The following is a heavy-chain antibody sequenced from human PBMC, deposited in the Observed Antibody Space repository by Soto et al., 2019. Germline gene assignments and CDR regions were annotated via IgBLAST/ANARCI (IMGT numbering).Heavy chain of an antibody. V-gene: IGHV3-23*01. CDR1: GFTFSSYA. Sequence: GGSLRLSCAASGFTFSSYAMSWVRQAPGKGLEWVSAISGSGGSTYYADSVKGRFTISRDNSQNTLYLQMNSLRAEDTAVYYFARDLGYCSGGSCYSTLDYWGQGTLVTVSS. CDR2: ISGSGGST. J-gene: IGHJ4*02. CDR3: ARDLGYCSGGSCYSTLDY. D-gene: IGHD2-15*01.